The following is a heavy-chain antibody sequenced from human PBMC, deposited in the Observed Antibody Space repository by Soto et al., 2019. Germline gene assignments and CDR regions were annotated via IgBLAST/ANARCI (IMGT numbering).Heavy chain of an antibody. Sequence: LRLSCAASGFTFSSSAMSWVRQAPGKGLEWVAALSDSGGSTYYADSVRGRFTISRDNSKKTLFLQMNSLRAEDTALYYSAKVFQYYYYGMDVWGQGTTVTVSS. CDR2: LSDSGGST. CDR1: GFTFSSSA. J-gene: IGHJ6*02. CDR3: AKVFQYYYYGMDV. V-gene: IGHV3-23*01.